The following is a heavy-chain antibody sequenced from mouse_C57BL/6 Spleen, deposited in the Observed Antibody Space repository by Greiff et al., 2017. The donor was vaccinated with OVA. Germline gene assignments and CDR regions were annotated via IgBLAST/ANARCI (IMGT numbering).Heavy chain of an antibody. CDR1: GYTFTSYW. CDR3: ARHDGYAMDY. V-gene: IGHV1-69*01. J-gene: IGHJ4*01. D-gene: IGHD2-12*01. CDR2: IDPSDSYT. Sequence: VQLQQSGAELVMPGASVKLSCKASGYTFTSYWMHWVKQRPGQGLEWIGEIDPSDSYTNYNQKFKGKSTLTVDKSSSTAYMQLSSLTSEDSAVYYSARHDGYAMDYWGQGTSVTVSS.